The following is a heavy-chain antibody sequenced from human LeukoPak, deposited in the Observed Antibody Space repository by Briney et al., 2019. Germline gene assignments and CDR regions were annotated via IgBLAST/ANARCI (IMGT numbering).Heavy chain of an antibody. CDR1: GGSISSSSYY. V-gene: IGHV4-39*07. CDR2: IYYSGST. CDR3: ARVLKDSSGYYYYYYYGMDV. Sequence: PSETLSLTCTVSGGSISSSSYYWGWIRQPPGKGLEWIGSIYYSGSTYYNPSLKSRVTISVDTSKNQFSLKLSSVTAADTAVYYCARVLKDSSGYYYYYYYGMDVWGQGTTVTVSS. D-gene: IGHD3-22*01. J-gene: IGHJ6*02.